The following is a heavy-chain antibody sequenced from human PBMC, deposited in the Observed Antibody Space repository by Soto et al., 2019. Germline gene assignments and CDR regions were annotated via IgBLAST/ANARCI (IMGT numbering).Heavy chain of an antibody. D-gene: IGHD3-3*01. Sequence: GGSLRLSCAASGFTFSSYWMSWVRQAPGKGLEWVANIKQDGSEKYYVDSVKGRFTISGDNAKNSLYLQMNSLRAEDTAVYYCAREGNPITIFGVVPTPYYYYYYMDVWGKGTTVTVSS. CDR1: GFTFSSYW. J-gene: IGHJ6*03. CDR2: IKQDGSEK. CDR3: AREGNPITIFGVVPTPYYYYYYMDV. V-gene: IGHV3-7*01.